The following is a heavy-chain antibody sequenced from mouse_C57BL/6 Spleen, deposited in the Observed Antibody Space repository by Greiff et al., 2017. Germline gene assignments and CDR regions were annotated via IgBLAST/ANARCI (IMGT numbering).Heavy chain of an antibody. CDR1: GYTFTSYW. CDR2: IQPNSGST. V-gene: IGHV1-64*01. CDR3: ARPGLVYFDD. Sequence: VQLQQPGAELVKPGASVKLSCKASGYTFTSYWMHWVKQRPGQGLEWIGMIQPNSGSTNYNEKFKSKATLTVDKSSSTAYMQLSSLTSEDSAVYYCARPGLVYFDDWGQGTTLTVSS. J-gene: IGHJ2*01.